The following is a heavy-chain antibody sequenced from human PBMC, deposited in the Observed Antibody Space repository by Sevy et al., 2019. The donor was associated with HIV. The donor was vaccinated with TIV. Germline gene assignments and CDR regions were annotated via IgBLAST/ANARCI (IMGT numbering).Heavy chain of an antibody. D-gene: IGHD6-13*01. CDR1: GFTLSYSG. V-gene: IGHV3-30*02. Sequence: GGSLRLSCKTFGFTLSYSGMHWVGKAQGKGLEWVTFIQYDGRNTHYADSVKGRFTISRDNSKNMLYLQMNSLRGDDTAVYYCAKNTAAVGTGGFDXWGQGALVTVSS. J-gene: IGHJ4*02. CDR3: AKNTAAVGTGGFDX. CDR2: IQYDGRNT.